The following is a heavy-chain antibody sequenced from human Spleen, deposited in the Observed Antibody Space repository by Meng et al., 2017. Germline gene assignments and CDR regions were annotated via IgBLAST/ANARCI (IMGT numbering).Heavy chain of an antibody. D-gene: IGHD6-25*01. V-gene: IGHV1-2*06. Sequence: QVRPVRSGAEVKKPGASVKVSCKPSGYNFPDYYIHWVRRAPGQGLEWMGRINPKSGDTHYAQKFQARVTMTGDTSISTAYMELSGLRSDDTAMYYCARDEDISAAGKLFGDYWGQGTLVTVSS. CDR3: ARDEDISAAGKLFGDY. CDR1: GYNFPDYY. CDR2: INPKSGDT. J-gene: IGHJ4*02.